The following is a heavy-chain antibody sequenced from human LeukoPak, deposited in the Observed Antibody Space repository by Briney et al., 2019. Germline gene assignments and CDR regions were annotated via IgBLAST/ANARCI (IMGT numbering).Heavy chain of an antibody. Sequence: PGGSLRLSCVGSRLTFSGFEMNWVRQAPGKGLEWVSSISSSSSYIYYADSVKGRFTISRDNAKNSLYLQMNSLRAEDTAVYYCASPPMVRGYWGQETLVTVSS. V-gene: IGHV3-21*01. CDR3: ASPPMVRGY. J-gene: IGHJ4*02. CDR1: RLTFSGFE. D-gene: IGHD3-10*01. CDR2: ISSSSSYI.